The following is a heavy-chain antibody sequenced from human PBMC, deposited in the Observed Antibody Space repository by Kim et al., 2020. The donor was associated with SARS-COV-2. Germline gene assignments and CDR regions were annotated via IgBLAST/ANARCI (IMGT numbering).Heavy chain of an antibody. CDR2: ISSSSSYI. V-gene: IGHV3-21*01. D-gene: IGHD3-10*01. CDR1: GFTFSSYS. Sequence: GGSLRLSCAASGFTFSSYSMNWVRQAPGKGLEWVSSISSSSSYIYYADSVKGRFTISRDNAKNSLYLQMNSLRAEDTAVYYCARGSGITMVEHYYYYGMDVWGQGTTVTVSS. CDR3: ARGSGITMVEHYYYYGMDV. J-gene: IGHJ6*02.